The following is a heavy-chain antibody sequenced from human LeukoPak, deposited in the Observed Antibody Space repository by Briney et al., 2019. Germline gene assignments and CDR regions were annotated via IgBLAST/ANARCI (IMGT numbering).Heavy chain of an antibody. CDR3: ARDFRYYDFWSGYSPLTWFDP. J-gene: IGHJ5*02. CDR1: GGTFSSYA. CDR2: MNPNSGNT. Sequence: ASVKVSCKASGGTFSSYAISWVRQATGQGLEWMGWMNPNSGNTGYAQKFQGRVTMTRDTSISTAYMELSRLRSDDTAVYYCARDFRYYDFWSGYSPLTWFDPWGQGTLVTVSS. D-gene: IGHD3-3*01. V-gene: IGHV1-8*02.